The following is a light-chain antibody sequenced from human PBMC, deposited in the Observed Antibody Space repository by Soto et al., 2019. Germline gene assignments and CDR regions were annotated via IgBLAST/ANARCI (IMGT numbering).Light chain of an antibody. CDR1: SSDVGAYDY. J-gene: IGLJ1*01. CDR3: SSYAGRNKYV. V-gene: IGLV2-8*01. Sequence: QSALTQPPSASGSPGQSVTISCTGTSSDVGAYDYVSWYQHHPGKALKLMIYEVNKRTSGVPDRFSGSKSGNTASLTVSGLQADDDADYYCSSYAGRNKYVFGTGTKVTVL. CDR2: EVN.